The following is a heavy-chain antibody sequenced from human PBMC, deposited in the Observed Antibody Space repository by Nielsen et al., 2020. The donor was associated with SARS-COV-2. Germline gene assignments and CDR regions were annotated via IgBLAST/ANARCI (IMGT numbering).Heavy chain of an antibody. Sequence: LTCTVSGGSISSYYWSWIRQPPGKGLEWIGYIYYSGSTYYNPSLKSRVTISVDTSKNQFSLKLSSVTAADTAVYYCAREGNSDAFDIWGQGTMVTVSS. CDR3: AREGNSDAFDI. CDR1: GGSISSYY. J-gene: IGHJ3*02. CDR2: IYYSGST. D-gene: IGHD4-23*01. V-gene: IGHV4-30-4*01.